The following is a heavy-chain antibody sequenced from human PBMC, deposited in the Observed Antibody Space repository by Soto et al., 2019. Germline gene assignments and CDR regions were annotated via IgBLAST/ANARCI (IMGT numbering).Heavy chain of an antibody. Sequence: SQTLSLTCAISWDSVSSQSAVWNWIRQSPSRGLEWLGRTYYRSKWGNDYALSVKGRITISPDTSKNQFYLQLDSVTPEDTAVYYCAKSPPDCTGGRCYSFNYWGQRTRVTVSS. CDR1: WDSVSSQSAV. CDR3: AKSPPDCTGGRCYSFNY. V-gene: IGHV6-1*01. CDR2: TYYRSKWGN. J-gene: IGHJ4*02. D-gene: IGHD2-15*01.